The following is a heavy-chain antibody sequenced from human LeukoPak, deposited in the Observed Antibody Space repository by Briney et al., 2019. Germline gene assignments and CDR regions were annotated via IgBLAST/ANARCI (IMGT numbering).Heavy chain of an antibody. V-gene: IGHV1-69*10. Sequence: SVKLSSKASVGTFSSYAISWVRQAPGQRGEWMGGIIPILGIPNYAQKFQDSVTITADKSTTTAYMELSSLRSEDTAVYYCATEAIVVVTARDYWYFDLWGRGTLVTVSS. D-gene: IGHD2-21*02. CDR2: IIPILGIP. CDR3: ATEAIVVVTARDYWYFDL. CDR1: VGTFSSYA. J-gene: IGHJ2*01.